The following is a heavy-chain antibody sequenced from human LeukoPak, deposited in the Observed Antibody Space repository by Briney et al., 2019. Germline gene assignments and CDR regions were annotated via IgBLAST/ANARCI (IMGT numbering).Heavy chain of an antibody. J-gene: IGHJ4*02. V-gene: IGHV7-4-1*02. CDR3: ARDSISGSYVHYDN. Sequence: ASVKVSCKASGYTFNRYGMNWVRQAPGHGLEWMGWINTNTGNPTYDQGFTGRFVFSLDTSVSTAYLQINSLKAEDTAVYYCARDSISGSYVHYDNWGQGTLVTVSS. CDR2: INTNTGNP. D-gene: IGHD1-26*01. CDR1: GYTFNRYG.